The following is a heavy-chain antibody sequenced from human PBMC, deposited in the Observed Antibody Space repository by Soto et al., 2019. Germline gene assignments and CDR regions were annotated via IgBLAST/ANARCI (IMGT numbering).Heavy chain of an antibody. CDR2: IHHDGST. CDR1: GGSIFSTSW. J-gene: IGHJ6*02. CDR3: ARLYSSSSVDYYGMDV. V-gene: IGHV4-4*02. Sequence: PSETLSLTCAVSGGSIFSTSWWSWVRQSPGKGLEWIGEIHHDGSTNYNPSLKSRVIISVDTSKNQFSLKLSSVTAADTAVYYCARLYSSSSVDYYGMDVWGQGTTVTVSS. D-gene: IGHD6-6*01.